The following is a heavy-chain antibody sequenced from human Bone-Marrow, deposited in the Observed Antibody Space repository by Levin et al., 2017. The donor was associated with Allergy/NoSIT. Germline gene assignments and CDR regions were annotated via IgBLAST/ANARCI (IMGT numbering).Heavy chain of an antibody. Sequence: SVKVSCKASGGTFSSYAISWVRQAPGQGLEWMGGIIPIFGTANYAQKFQGRVTITADESTSTAYMELSSLRSEDTAVYYCAREAYNWNDGGAFDSWGQGTMVTVSS. CDR2: IIPIFGTA. CDR1: GGTFSSYA. J-gene: IGHJ3*02. V-gene: IGHV1-69*13. D-gene: IGHD1-20*01. CDR3: AREAYNWNDGGAFDS.